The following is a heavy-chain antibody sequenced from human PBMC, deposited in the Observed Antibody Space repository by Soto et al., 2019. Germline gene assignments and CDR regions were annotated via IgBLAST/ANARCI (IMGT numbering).Heavy chain of an antibody. CDR3: ARHSSYYYHSSAYYDS. J-gene: IGHJ5*01. CDR1: GAPISTGNW. CDR2: IYHGGNT. D-gene: IGHD3-22*01. Sequence: QVHLQESGPRLVQSSGTLSLTCGVSGAPISTGNWWTWVRQPPGKGLEWIGEIYHGGNTNYRPSLKSRVTISVDKSKHQFSLRLSSVTAADTAVYYCARHSSYYYHSSAYYDSWGQGTLVTVSS. V-gene: IGHV4-4*02.